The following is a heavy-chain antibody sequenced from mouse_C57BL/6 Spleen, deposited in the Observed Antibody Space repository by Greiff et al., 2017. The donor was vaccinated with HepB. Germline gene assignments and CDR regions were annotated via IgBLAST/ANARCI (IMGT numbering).Heavy chain of an antibody. J-gene: IGHJ1*03. D-gene: IGHD1-1*01. CDR1: GYSFTGYY. CDR2: INPSTGGT. CDR3: ARYYYGSNPYWYFDV. Sequence: LKESGPELVKPGASVKISCKASGYSFTGYYMNWVKQSPEKSLEWIGEINPSTGGTTYNQKFKAKATLTVDKSSSTAYMQLKSLTSEDSAVYYCARYYYGSNPYWYFDVWGTGTTVTVSS. V-gene: IGHV1-42*01.